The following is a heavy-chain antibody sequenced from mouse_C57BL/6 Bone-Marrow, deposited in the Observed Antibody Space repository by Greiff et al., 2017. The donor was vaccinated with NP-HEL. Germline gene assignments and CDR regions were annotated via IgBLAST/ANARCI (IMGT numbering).Heavy chain of an antibody. CDR1: GYTFTSYW. D-gene: IGHD1-1*01. CDR3: ARYGSSYLYAMDY. CDR2: IHPNSGST. Sequence: QVQLQQPGAALVKPGASVKLSCKASGYTFTSYWLHLVKQSPGQGLEWIGMIHPNSGSTNYNEKFKSKATLTVDKSSSTAYMQLSSLTSEDSAVYYCARYGSSYLYAMDYWGQGTSVTVSS. J-gene: IGHJ4*01. V-gene: IGHV1-64*01.